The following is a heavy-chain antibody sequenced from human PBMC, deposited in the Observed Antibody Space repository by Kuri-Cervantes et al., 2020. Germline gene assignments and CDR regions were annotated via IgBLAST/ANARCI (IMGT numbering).Heavy chain of an antibody. CDR1: GFTFSDYY. V-gene: IGHV3-30*03. CDR2: ISFDGRDE. CDR3: ARQPCSGGSCYLDY. J-gene: IGHJ4*02. Sequence: GGSLRLSCAASGFTFSDYYMSWIRQAPGKGLEWVAVISFDGRDEFYADSVKGRFTISRDQSRNTLYLQINYLRPDDTAVYYCARQPCSGGSCYLDYWGQGILVTVSS. D-gene: IGHD2-15*01.